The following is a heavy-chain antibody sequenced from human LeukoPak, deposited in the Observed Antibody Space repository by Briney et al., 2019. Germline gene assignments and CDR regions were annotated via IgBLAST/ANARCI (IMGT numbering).Heavy chain of an antibody. V-gene: IGHV3-23*01. Sequence: GGSLRLSCAASGFTFSNYGMSWVRQTPGKGLEWVSAITGSGGTTYYPDSVKGRFAISRDNSKNTLYLQINSLRAEDTAIYYCARDERLLSFLKWGQGTLVTVSS. D-gene: IGHD3-3*01. CDR3: ARDERLLSFLK. J-gene: IGHJ4*02. CDR2: ITGSGGTT. CDR1: GFTFSNYG.